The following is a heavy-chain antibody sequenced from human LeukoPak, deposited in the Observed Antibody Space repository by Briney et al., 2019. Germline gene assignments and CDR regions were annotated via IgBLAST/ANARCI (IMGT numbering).Heavy chain of an antibody. CDR2: IIPIFGTA. CDR1: GGTFSSYA. J-gene: IGHJ4*02. CDR3: ARAVGAIDGGYCSSTSCFERFDY. V-gene: IGHV1-69*01. D-gene: IGHD2-2*01. Sequence: SVKVSCKASGGTFSSYAISWVRQAPGQGLEWMGGIIPIFGTANYAQKFQGRVTITADESTSTAYMELSSLRSEDTAVYYCARAVGAIDGGYCSSTSCFERFDYWGQGTLVTVSS.